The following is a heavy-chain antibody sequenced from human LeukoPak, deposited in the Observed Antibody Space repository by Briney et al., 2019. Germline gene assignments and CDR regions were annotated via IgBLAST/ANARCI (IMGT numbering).Heavy chain of an antibody. CDR3: AKDNRAFYDFWSGYHGY. CDR1: GFTFSSYA. D-gene: IGHD3-3*01. Sequence: GGSLRLSCAASGFTFSSYAMSWVRQAPGKGLEWVSAISGSGGSIYYADSVKGRFTISRDNSKNTLYLQMNSLRAEDTAVYYCAKDNRAFYDFWSGYHGYWGQGTLVTVSS. V-gene: IGHV3-23*01. J-gene: IGHJ4*02. CDR2: ISGSGGSI.